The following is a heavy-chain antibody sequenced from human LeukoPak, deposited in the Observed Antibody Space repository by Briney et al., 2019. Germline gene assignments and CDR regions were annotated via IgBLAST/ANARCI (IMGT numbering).Heavy chain of an antibody. CDR2: IYYSGST. V-gene: IGHV4-39*07. J-gene: IGHJ4*02. CDR1: GGSISSSSYY. Sequence: SETLSLTCTVSGGSISSSSYYWGWIRQPPGKGLEWIGSIYYSGSTYYNPSLKSRVTISVDTSKNQFSLKLSSVTAADTAVYYCARVRVTMIVVNFDYWGQGTLVTVSS. CDR3: ARVRVTMIVVNFDY. D-gene: IGHD3-22*01.